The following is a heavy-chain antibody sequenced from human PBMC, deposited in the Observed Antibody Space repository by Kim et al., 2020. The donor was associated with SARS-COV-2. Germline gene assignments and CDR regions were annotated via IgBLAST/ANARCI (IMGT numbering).Heavy chain of an antibody. D-gene: IGHD1-26*01. J-gene: IGHJ4*02. V-gene: IGHV3-23*01. CDR3: VKLGSFGRIALEILDY. CDR1: GITFRMYS. Sequence: GGSLRLSCEASGITFRMYSMTWVRQGPGKGLEWVATISDNGGTTFYADSVKGRFAISRDNSDQMLYLQMNTLRADDTAVYFCVKLGSFGRIALEILDYWGQGVLVVVSS. CDR2: ISDNGGTT.